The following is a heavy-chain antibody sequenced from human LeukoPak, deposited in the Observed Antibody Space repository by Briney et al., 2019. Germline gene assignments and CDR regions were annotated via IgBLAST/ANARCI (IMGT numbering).Heavy chain of an antibody. CDR3: ARGRYSGFDL. CDR2: TYYRSKSNN. Sequence: SQTLSLTCAISGDSVSTNSVAWNWIRQSPSRGLEWLARTYYRSKSNNDYAVSVKSRITINPATSKNQFSLQLNSLSPDDTALYYCARGRYSGFDLWGQGTMVTVSS. CDR1: GDSVSTNSVA. J-gene: IGHJ3*01. V-gene: IGHV6-1*01. D-gene: IGHD2-15*01.